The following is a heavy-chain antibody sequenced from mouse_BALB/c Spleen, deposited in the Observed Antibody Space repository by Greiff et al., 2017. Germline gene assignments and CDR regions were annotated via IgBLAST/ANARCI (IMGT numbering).Heavy chain of an antibody. V-gene: IGHV1-77*01. Sequence: QVQLKESGPELVKPGASVKMSCKASGYTFTDYVISWVKQRTGQGLEWIGEIYPGSGSTYYNEKFKGKATLTADKSSNTAYMQLSSLTSEDSAVYFCARPSYGSSPLYAMDYWGQGTSVTVSS. J-gene: IGHJ4*01. D-gene: IGHD1-1*01. CDR1: GYTFTDYV. CDR3: ARPSYGSSPLYAMDY. CDR2: IYPGSGST.